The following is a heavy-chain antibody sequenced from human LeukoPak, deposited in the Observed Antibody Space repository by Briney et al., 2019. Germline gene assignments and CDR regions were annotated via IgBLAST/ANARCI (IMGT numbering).Heavy chain of an antibody. D-gene: IGHD6-13*01. V-gene: IGHV1-8*01. CDR3: VKYISSSFAY. J-gene: IGHJ4*02. CDR2: MNPNSGNT. Sequence: ASVKVSCKASGYTFTSYDINWVRQATGQGPEWMGWMNPNSGNTGYAQKFQGRVTMTRDTYISTAYMELSSLRSDDTAVYYCVKYISSSFAYWGQGTLVTVSS. CDR1: GYTFTSYD.